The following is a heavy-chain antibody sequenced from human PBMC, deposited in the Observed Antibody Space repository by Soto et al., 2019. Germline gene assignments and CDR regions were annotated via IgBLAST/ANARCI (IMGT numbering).Heavy chain of an antibody. Sequence: QVKLVESGGGLVKPGGSLGLSCAASGFIFRDYFMSWFRQAPGKGLEWLSYISTSGDTIEYTDSVQGRFTMSRDNARNLVYLQMNSLRVDDTAVYYCAKGLGFSSSSWFDPWGQGTLVTVSS. J-gene: IGHJ5*02. V-gene: IGHV3-11*01. CDR3: AKGLGFSSSSWFDP. CDR2: ISTSGDTI. D-gene: IGHD6-6*01. CDR1: GFIFRDYF.